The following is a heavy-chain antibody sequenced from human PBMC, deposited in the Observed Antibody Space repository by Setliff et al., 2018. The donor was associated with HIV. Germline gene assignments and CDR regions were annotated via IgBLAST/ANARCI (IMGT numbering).Heavy chain of an antibody. CDR2: ISSSSSYI. V-gene: IGHV3-21*01. CDR3: ARKLRPGHGMDV. Sequence: GSLRLSCAASGFTFSSYSMNWVRQAPGKGLEWVSSISSSSSYIYYADSVKGRFTISRDNAENSLYLQMSSLRAEDTAVYYCARKLRPGHGMDVWGQGTTVTVSS. CDR1: GFTFSSYS. J-gene: IGHJ6*02. D-gene: IGHD3-10*01.